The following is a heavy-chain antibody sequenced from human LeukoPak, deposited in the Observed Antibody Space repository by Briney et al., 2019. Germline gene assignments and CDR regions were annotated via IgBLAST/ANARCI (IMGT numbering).Heavy chain of an antibody. CDR2: IYPGDSDT. D-gene: IGHD4-17*01. CDR1: GYSFTNYW. CDR3: ARQLDHGDYDH. J-gene: IGHJ4*01. Sequence: GGSLKISCKGSGYSFTNYWIGWVRQMPGKGLEWMGIIYPGDSDTRYSPSFQGQVTVSADKSITTAYLQWSSLKASDTAMYYCARQLDHGDYDHWGQGTLVTVSS. V-gene: IGHV5-51*01.